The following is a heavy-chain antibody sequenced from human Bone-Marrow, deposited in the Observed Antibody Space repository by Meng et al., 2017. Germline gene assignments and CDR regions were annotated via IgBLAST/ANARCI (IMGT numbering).Heavy chain of an antibody. V-gene: IGHV4-34*01. CDR3: ARGKLFPREAMSHYYDSSGYPLFDY. CDR1: GGSFSGYY. J-gene: IGHJ4*02. D-gene: IGHD3-22*01. CDR2: INHSGST. Sequence: SETLSLTCAVYGGSFSGYYWSWIRQPPGKGLEWIGEINHSGSTNYNPSLKSRVTISVDTSKNQFSLKLSSVTAADTAVYYCARGKLFPREAMSHYYDSSGYPLFDYWGQGTLVTVSS.